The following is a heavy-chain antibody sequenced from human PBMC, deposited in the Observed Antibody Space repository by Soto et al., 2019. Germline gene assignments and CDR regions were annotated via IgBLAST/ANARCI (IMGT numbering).Heavy chain of an antibody. J-gene: IGHJ5*02. Sequence: QVQLVESGGGVVQPGRSLRLSCAASGFTFSSYAMHWVRQAPGKGLEWVAVISYDGSNKYYADSVKGRFTISRDNSKNTLYLLMNSLRAEDTAVYYCARDDGGIQLWLFDPWGQGTLVTVFS. CDR1: GFTFSSYA. CDR3: ARDDGGIQLWLFDP. V-gene: IGHV3-30-3*01. CDR2: ISYDGSNK. D-gene: IGHD5-18*01.